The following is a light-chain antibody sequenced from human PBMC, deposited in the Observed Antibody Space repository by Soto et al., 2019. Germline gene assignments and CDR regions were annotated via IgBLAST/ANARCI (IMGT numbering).Light chain of an antibody. CDR2: DAS. Sequence: DIQMTQSPSPLSASVGDRVTITCRASQSMNDWLAWYQQKPGKAPKGLIYDASSLQSGVPSRFSGSGSGTEFTLTIDSLQPDDGATYYCHRDNAFSPTFGQGTKVEI. V-gene: IGKV1-5*01. CDR1: QSMNDW. J-gene: IGKJ1*01. CDR3: HRDNAFSPT.